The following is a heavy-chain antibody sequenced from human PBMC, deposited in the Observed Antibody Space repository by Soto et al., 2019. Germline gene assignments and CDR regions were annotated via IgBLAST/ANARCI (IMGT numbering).Heavy chain of an antibody. CDR2: FYYSGST. D-gene: IGHD3-16*02. J-gene: IGHJ4*02. Sequence: KTSETLSLTCTVSGGSISNGGYYWGWIRQSPGKGLEWIGSFYYSGSTYYNPSLKSRVTISVDTSKNQFSLELSSVTAADTAMYYCARQGWDDYVWGSYRPYYFDYWGQGTLVTVSS. CDR3: ARQGWDDYVWGSYRPYYFDY. CDR1: GGSISNGGYY. V-gene: IGHV4-39*01.